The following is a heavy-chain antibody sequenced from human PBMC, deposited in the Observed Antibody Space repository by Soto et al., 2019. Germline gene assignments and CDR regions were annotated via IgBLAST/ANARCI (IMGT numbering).Heavy chain of an antibody. V-gene: IGHV3-21*01. CDR3: ASFELRFLEWLPRYYYGRDV. CDR2: ISSSSSYI. CDR1: GFTFSSYS. D-gene: IGHD3-3*01. Sequence: VWSLRLSCAASGFTFSSYSMNWVRQAPGKGLEWVSSISSSSSYIYYAESVKGRFTIARDNAKNSLYLQMNSLRAEDTAVYYCASFELRFLEWLPRYYYGRDVWGQGTTVTVS. J-gene: IGHJ6*02.